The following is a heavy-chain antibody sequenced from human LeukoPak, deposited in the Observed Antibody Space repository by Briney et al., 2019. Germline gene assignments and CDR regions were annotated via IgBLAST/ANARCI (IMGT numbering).Heavy chain of an antibody. CDR3: AKDRIAAAGTG. J-gene: IGHJ4*02. CDR2: ISGSGGST. Sequence: GGSLRLSCAVSGFTFSSHDMSWVRQAPGKGLEWVSAISGSGGSTYYADSVKGRFTISRDNSKNTLYLQMNSLRAEDTAVYYCAKDRIAAAGTGWGQGTLVTVSS. CDR1: GFTFSSHD. V-gene: IGHV3-23*01. D-gene: IGHD6-13*01.